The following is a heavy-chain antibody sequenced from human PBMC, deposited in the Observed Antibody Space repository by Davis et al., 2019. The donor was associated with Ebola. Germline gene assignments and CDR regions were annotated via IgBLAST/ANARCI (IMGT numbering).Heavy chain of an antibody. V-gene: IGHV1-46*01. CDR1: GYIFTSHY. CDR3: ARAGKKYLAWHWFDP. Sequence: ASVKVSCKASGYIFTSHYIHWLRQAPGQGLEWMGIINPSGGGTTYAQKFQGRVTMTSDTSTNTFYMEVSGLRSEDAAVYYCARAGKKYLAWHWFDPWGQGTLVTVSS. CDR2: INPSGGGT. J-gene: IGHJ5*02. D-gene: IGHD2/OR15-2a*01.